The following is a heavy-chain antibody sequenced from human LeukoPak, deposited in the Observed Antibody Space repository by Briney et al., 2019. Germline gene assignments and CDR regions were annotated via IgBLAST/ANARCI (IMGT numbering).Heavy chain of an antibody. CDR1: GFTFNTYE. CDR3: ARDRNAITFDS. Sequence: GGSLRLSCAASGFTFNTYEMSWVRQTPGKGLEWVSYIGSSGTTRYYADSVKGRFTISRDNAKNSLYLQMNSLRAEDTAVYYCARDRNAITFDSWGQGTLVTVSS. V-gene: IGHV3-48*03. CDR2: IGSSGTTR. J-gene: IGHJ4*02.